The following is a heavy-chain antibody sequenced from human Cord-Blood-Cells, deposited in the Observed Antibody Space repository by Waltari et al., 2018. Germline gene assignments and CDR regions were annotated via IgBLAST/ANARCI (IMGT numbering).Heavy chain of an antibody. CDR1: GGTFSSYA. CDR3: ARAEVLTYYDFWSGYYDY. Sequence: QVQLVQSGAEVKKPGSSVKVSCKASGGTFSSYAISWVRPAPGQGLEWMGGIIPIFGTANYAQKFQGRVTITADKSTSTAYMELSSLRSEDTAVYYCARAEVLTYYDFWSGYYDYWGQGTLVTVSS. D-gene: IGHD3-3*01. J-gene: IGHJ4*02. V-gene: IGHV1-69*06. CDR2: IIPIFGTA.